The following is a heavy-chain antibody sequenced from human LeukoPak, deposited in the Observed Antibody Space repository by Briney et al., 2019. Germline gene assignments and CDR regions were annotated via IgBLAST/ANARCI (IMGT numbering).Heavy chain of an antibody. V-gene: IGHV4-34*01. D-gene: IGHD3-22*01. CDR1: GGSFSGYY. Sequence: SETLSLTCAVYGGSFSGYYWSWIRQPPGKGLEWIGEINHSGSTNYNPSLKSRVTISVDTSKNQFSLKLSSVTAADTAVYYCATSPYYYDSSGYRRAFDIWGQGTMVTVSS. CDR2: INHSGST. CDR3: ATSPYYYDSSGYRRAFDI. J-gene: IGHJ3*02.